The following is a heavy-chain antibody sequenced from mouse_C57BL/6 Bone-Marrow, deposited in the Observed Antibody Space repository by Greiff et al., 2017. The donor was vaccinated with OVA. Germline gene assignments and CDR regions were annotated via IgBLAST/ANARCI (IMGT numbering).Heavy chain of an antibody. CDR3: AMSYCGRSDWYFDV. Sequence: QVQLQQPGAELVMPGASVKLSCKASGYTFTSSWMHWVKQRPGQGLEWIGEIDPSDSYTNYNQKFKGKSTLTVDKSSSTAYMQLSSLTSEDSAVYYCAMSYCGRSDWYFDVWGTGTTGTVSS. D-gene: IGHD1-1*01. J-gene: IGHJ1*03. V-gene: IGHV1-69*01. CDR2: IDPSDSYT. CDR1: GYTFTSSW.